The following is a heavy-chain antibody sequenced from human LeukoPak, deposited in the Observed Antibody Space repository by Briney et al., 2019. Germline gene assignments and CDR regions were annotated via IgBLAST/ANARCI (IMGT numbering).Heavy chain of an antibody. CDR2: IKQDGSEK. J-gene: IGHJ3*02. Sequence: GGSLRLSCAASGFTFSSYWMSWVRQAPGKGLEWVANIKQDGSEKYYVDSVKGRFTISRDNAKNSLYLQMNSLSAEDTAVYYCARDMNRVGATTGCAFDIWGQGTMVTVSS. CDR3: ARDMNRVGATTGCAFDI. D-gene: IGHD1-26*01. CDR1: GFTFSSYW. V-gene: IGHV3-7*01.